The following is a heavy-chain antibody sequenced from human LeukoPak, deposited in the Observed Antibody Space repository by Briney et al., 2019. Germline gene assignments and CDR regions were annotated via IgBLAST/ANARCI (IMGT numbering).Heavy chain of an antibody. J-gene: IGHJ4*02. CDR1: GFTFSSYA. D-gene: IGHD3-9*01. V-gene: IGHV3-23*01. Sequence: GGSLRLSCAASGFTFSSYAMSWVRQAPGKGLEWVSAISGSGGSTYYADSVKGRFTISRDNSKNTLYLQMNSLRAEDTAVYYCAKGLLRYFDRSLLEWGQGTQVTVSS. CDR2: ISGSGGST. CDR3: AKGLLRYFDRSLLE.